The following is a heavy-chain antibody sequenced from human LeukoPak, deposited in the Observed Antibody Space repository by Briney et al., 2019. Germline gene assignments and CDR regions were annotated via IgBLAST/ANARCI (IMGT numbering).Heavy chain of an antibody. CDR3: ARGNSGWYH. V-gene: IGHV4-59*12. CDR1: GGSISGCY. J-gene: IGHJ5*02. D-gene: IGHD6-19*01. CDR2: IYYSGST. Sequence: SETLSLTCIVSGGSISGCYWTWIRQPPGKGLEWIGYIYYSGSTNYSPSLKSRVTISVDTSKNQFSLKLSSVTAADTAVYFCARGNSGWYHWGQGTLVTVSS.